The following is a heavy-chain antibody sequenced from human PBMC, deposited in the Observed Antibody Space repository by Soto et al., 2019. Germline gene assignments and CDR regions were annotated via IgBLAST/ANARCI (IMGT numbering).Heavy chain of an antibody. CDR2: MSTYTGDT. V-gene: IGHV1-18*01. Sequence: QVPLVQSGAEVKKPGASVKVSCKTFGYSFTVYGISWVRQAPGQGPEWMGWMSTYTGDTNYARKFRGRVTMTTDISTSTASMELRSLTSDDTAVYYCARDPGGATGFDPWGQGTPVIVST. CDR3: ARDPGGATGFDP. CDR1: GYSFTVYG. J-gene: IGHJ5*02. D-gene: IGHD3-10*01.